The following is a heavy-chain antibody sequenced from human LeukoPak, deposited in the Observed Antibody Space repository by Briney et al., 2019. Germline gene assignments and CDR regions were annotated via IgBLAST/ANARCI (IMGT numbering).Heavy chain of an antibody. J-gene: IGHJ5*02. Sequence: SETLSLTCTVSGGSISSGSYYWNWIRQPAGKGLEWIGSIYNSGSTYYNPSLKSRVTISVDTSKNQFSLKLRSVTAADTAMYYCARAYSSSWYYNWFDPWGQGTLVTVSS. CDR3: ARAYSSSWYYNWFDP. V-gene: IGHV4-61*02. CDR2: IYNSGST. CDR1: GGSISSGSYY. D-gene: IGHD6-13*01.